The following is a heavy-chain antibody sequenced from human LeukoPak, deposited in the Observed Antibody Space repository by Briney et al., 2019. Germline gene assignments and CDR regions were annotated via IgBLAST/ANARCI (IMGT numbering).Heavy chain of an antibody. Sequence: PSETLSLTCTVSGGSISSSSYYWGWIRQPPGKGLEWIGSIYYSGSTYYNPSLKSRVTISVDTSKNQFSLKLSSVTAADTAVYYCATLGDYVWGSSKDYWGQGTLVTVSS. CDR3: ATLGDYVWGSSKDY. V-gene: IGHV4-39*01. CDR1: GGSISSSSYY. J-gene: IGHJ4*02. CDR2: IYYSGST. D-gene: IGHD3-16*01.